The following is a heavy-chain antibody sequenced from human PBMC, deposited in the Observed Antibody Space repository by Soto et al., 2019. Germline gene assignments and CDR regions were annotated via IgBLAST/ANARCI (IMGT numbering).Heavy chain of an antibody. CDR3: ASHSSGWYEGNFAY. CDR2: ISSDGSRS. CDR1: GFTFSAFG. J-gene: IGHJ4*02. V-gene: IGHV3-30*03. D-gene: IGHD6-19*01. Sequence: GGSLRLSCAASGFTFSAFGIHWVRQAPGKGLEWVAVISSDGSRSYYVDSVRGRFTISRDNSKNTLYLQMNSLRAGDTAVYYCASHSSGWYEGNFAYWGQGTPVTVSS.